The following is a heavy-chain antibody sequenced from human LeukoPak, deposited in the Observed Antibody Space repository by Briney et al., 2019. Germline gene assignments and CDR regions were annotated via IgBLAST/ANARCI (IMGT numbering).Heavy chain of an antibody. CDR2: IIPILGIA. CDR1: GGTFTSYA. CDR3: ARGILGSPDDY. D-gene: IGHD1-26*01. V-gene: IGHV1-69*04. J-gene: IGHJ4*02. Sequence: SVKVSCKASGGTFTSYAISWVRQAPGQGLEWMGRIIPILGIANYAQKFQGRVTITTDKSTSTAYMELSRLRSEDTAVYYCARGILGSPDDYWGQGTLVTVSS.